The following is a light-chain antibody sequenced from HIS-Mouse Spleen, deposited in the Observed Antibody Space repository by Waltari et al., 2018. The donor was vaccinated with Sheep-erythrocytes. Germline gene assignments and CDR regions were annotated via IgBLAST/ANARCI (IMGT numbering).Light chain of an antibody. J-gene: IGLJ3*02. V-gene: IGLV2-8*01. Sequence: QSALTQPPSASGSPGQSVTISCTGTSSDVGGYNYVSGYQQHPGKAPKLMIYAVSKRPSGVPDRFSGSKSGNTASLTVSGLQAEDEADYYCSSYAGSNNWVFGGGTKLTVL. CDR2: AVS. CDR1: SSDVGGYNY. CDR3: SSYAGSNNWV.